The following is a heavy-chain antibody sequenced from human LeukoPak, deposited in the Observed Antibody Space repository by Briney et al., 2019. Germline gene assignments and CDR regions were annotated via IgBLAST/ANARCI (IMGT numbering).Heavy chain of an antibody. CDR3: ARNRAYSGSYFDAFDI. CDR1: GYTFTGYY. J-gene: IGHJ3*02. D-gene: IGHD1-26*01. Sequence: GASVKVSCKASGYTFTGYYMHWVRQAPGQGLEWMGWISAHNGNTNYARKLQGRVTMTTDTATTTAYMELGSLGSDDTAIYFCARNRAYSGSYFDAFDIWGQGSMVTVSS. V-gene: IGHV1-18*04. CDR2: ISAHNGNT.